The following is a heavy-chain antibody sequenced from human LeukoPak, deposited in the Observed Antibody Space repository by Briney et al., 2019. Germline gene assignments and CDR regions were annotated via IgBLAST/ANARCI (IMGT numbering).Heavy chain of an antibody. CDR2: ISSTSSYI. V-gene: IGHV3-21*01. CDR1: GFTFSTYS. D-gene: IGHD3-10*01. J-gene: IGHJ4*02. CDR3: ARERVVRAEIDY. Sequence: GGSLRLSCAASGFTFSTYSMNWVRQPPGKGLEWVSSISSTSSYINYADSLKGRFTISRDNAKNSLYLQMNSLRAEDTAVYYCARERVVRAEIDYWGQGTLVTVSS.